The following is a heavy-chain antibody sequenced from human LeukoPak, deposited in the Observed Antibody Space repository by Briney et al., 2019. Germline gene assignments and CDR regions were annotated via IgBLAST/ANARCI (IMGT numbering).Heavy chain of an antibody. D-gene: IGHD6-13*01. V-gene: IGHV1-2*02. CDR1: GYTFTGYY. Sequence: EASVKVSCKASGYTFTGYYMHWVRQAPGQGLEWMGWINPNSGGTNYAQKFQGRVTMTRDTSISTAYMELSRLRSDDTAAYYCARGRAAAKLVGDWFDPWGQGTLVTVSS. CDR3: ARGRAAAKLVGDWFDP. CDR2: INPNSGGT. J-gene: IGHJ5*02.